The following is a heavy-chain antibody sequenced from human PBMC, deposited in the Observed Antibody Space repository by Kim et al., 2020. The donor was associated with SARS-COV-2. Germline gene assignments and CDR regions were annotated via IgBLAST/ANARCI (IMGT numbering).Heavy chain of an antibody. CDR3: ARGTTTADTYFYGLDV. CDR1: GFTFSSYW. V-gene: IGHV3-74*01. CDR2: INNDGSII. Sequence: GGSLRLSCAASGFTFSSYWMYWVRQCPGRGLVWVSRINNDGSIITYADSVKGRFTISRDNAKKTQYLQMNSLRAEDTAVYYCARGTTTADTYFYGLDVWGQGTAVTVSS. J-gene: IGHJ6*02. D-gene: IGHD4-17*01.